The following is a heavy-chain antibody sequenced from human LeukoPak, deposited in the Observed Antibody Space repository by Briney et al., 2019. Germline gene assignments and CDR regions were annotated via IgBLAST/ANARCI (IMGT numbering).Heavy chain of an antibody. CDR3: AKDPGGWLQISYYFDY. J-gene: IGHJ4*02. Sequence: GGSLRLSCAASGFTFTNHDMNWVRQAQGKGLEWISYISRDTSIIYYADSVKGRFTISRDNGKNSLFLQMNSLRAEDTAVYYCAKDPGGWLQISYYFDYWGQGTLVTVSS. D-gene: IGHD5-24*01. CDR2: ISRDTSII. V-gene: IGHV3-48*01. CDR1: GFTFTNHD.